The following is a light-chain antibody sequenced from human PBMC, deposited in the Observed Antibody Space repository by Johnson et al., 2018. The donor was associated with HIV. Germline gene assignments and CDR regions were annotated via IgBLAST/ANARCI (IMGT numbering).Light chain of an antibody. CDR1: SSNIGNNY. CDR3: GTWDSSLSAL. J-gene: IGLJ1*01. V-gene: IGLV1-51*01. Sequence: QSVLTQPPSVSAAPGQKVTISCSGSSSNIGNNYVSWYQQVPGTAPKLLIYDNHKRPSGIPDRFSGSKSGTSATLGITGLQTGDEADYYCGTWDSSLSALFGTGTKVTVL. CDR2: DNH.